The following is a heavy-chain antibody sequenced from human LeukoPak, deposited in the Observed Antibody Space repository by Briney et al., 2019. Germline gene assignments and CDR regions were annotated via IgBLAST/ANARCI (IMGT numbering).Heavy chain of an antibody. Sequence: ASVKVSCKASGYTFTNYAIQWVRQAPGQRLEWMGWINAGHGNTKYSQKFQGRVTITRDTSASTAYMELSSLRSEDTAVYYCARGLGDGYDFWEGYYYGMDVWGQGTTVTVSS. J-gene: IGHJ6*02. CDR3: ARGLGDGYDFWEGYYYGMDV. CDR2: INAGHGNT. CDR1: GYTFTNYA. D-gene: IGHD3-3*01. V-gene: IGHV1-3*01.